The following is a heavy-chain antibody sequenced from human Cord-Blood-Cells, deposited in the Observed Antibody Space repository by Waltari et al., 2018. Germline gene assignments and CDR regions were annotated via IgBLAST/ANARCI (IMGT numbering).Heavy chain of an antibody. CDR2: IYPGDSDT. V-gene: IGHV5-51*03. J-gene: IGHJ3*02. Sequence: EVQLVQSGAEVKKPGESLKISCKGSGYNFTSYWIGWVRQMPGKGLEWMGIIYPGDSDTRYSPSFQGQVTISADKSISTAYLQWSSLKASDTAMYYCARRLAEPWAGGGTDAFDIWGQGTMVTVSS. CDR1: GYNFTSYW. D-gene: IGHD1-1*01. CDR3: ARRLAEPWAGGGTDAFDI.